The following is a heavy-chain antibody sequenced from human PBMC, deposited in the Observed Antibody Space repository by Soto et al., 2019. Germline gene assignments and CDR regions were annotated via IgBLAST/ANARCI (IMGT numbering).Heavy chain of an antibody. CDR3: ARAVAVAADFDY. V-gene: IGHV1-18*01. CDR2: INAVNGNT. CDR1: GYTFTSYG. J-gene: IGHJ4*02. Sequence: ASVKVSCKASGYTFTSYGISWVRQATGQGLEWMGWINAVNGNTKYSQKFQGRVTITRDTSASAAYMELSSLSSEDTAVYYCARAVAVAADFDYWGQGTLVTVSS. D-gene: IGHD6-19*01.